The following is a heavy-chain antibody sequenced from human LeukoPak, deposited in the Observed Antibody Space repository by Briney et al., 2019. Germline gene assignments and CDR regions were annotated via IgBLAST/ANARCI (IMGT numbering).Heavy chain of an antibody. J-gene: IGHJ4*02. D-gene: IGHD6-19*01. CDR3: ARVGKGIAVAGTPFDY. V-gene: IGHV5-51*01. CDR2: IYPGGSDT. CDR1: GYSFTSYW. Sequence: GESLKISCKGSGYSFTSYWIGWVRQMPGEGLEWMGIIYPGGSDTRYSPSFQGQVTISADKSISTAYLQWSSLKASDTAMYYCARVGKGIAVAGTPFDYWGQGTLVTVSS.